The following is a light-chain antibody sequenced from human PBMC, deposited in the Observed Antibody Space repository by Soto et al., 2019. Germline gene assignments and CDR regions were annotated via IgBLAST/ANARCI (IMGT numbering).Light chain of an antibody. V-gene: IGLV2-23*02. Sequence: QSALTHPASGSGSPGHSSSISCTGTSSDVGNYNLVSWFQQHPGKAPKLMIYGVSERPSGVSYRFSGSRSGYTASLPISGLPAGDEADYYCCSYAGPTPYYAFGTRTKVTVL. CDR1: SSDVGNYNL. CDR3: CSYAGPTPYYA. J-gene: IGLJ1*01. CDR2: GVS.